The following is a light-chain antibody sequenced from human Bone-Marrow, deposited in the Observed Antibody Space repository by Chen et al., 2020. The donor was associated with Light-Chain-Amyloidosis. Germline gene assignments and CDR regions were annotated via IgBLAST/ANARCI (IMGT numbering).Light chain of an antibody. J-gene: IGKJ1*01. CDR3: QQYYTTQWT. Sequence: DIQMNQSPSALSASVGDRVTLTCRASQVITNPVAWYQQKPGKAPKLLRYAASRLHSGVPSRFSGSESVTEYTLTISSLQPEDSATYYCQQYYTTQWTFGQGTKVEIQ. CDR2: AAS. CDR1: QVITNP. V-gene: IGKV1-NL1*01.